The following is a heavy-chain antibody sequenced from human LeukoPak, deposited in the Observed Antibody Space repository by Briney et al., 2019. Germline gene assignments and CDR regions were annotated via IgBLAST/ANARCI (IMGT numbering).Heavy chain of an antibody. CDR2: IYYSGST. Sequence: SETLSLTCTVSGGSISSYYWGWIRQPPGKGLEWIGSIYYSGSTYYNPSLKSRVTISVDTSKNQFSLKLSSVTAADTAVYYCARHSSWYVGPFDYWGQGTLVTVSP. CDR1: GGSISSYY. V-gene: IGHV4-39*01. J-gene: IGHJ4*02. D-gene: IGHD6-13*01. CDR3: ARHSSWYVGPFDY.